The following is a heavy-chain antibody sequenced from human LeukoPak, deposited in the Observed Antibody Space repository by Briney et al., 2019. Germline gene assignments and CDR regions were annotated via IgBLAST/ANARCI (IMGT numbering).Heavy chain of an antibody. Sequence: PGGSLRLSCAASGFTFSSYWMHWVRQAPGKALVWVSRINSDGSSTSYADSVKGRFTISRDNAKNTLYLQMNSLRAEDTAVYYCARGRSGGSYRRTYYHYGMDVWGQGTTVTVSS. CDR2: INSDGSST. CDR3: ARGRSGGSYRRTYYHYGMDV. CDR1: GFTFSSYW. D-gene: IGHD1-26*01. J-gene: IGHJ6*02. V-gene: IGHV3-74*01.